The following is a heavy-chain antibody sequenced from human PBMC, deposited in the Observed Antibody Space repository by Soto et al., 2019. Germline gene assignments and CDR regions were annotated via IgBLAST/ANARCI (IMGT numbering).Heavy chain of an antibody. J-gene: IGHJ3*02. D-gene: IGHD3-22*01. CDR1: GGSISSGGYY. CDR2: IYYSGST. CDR3: ARYYDSSGNFDI. V-gene: IGHV4-31*03. Sequence: PSETLSITRTVSGGSISSGGYYWSWIRQHPGKGLEWIGYIYYSGSTYYNPSLKSRVTISVDTSKNQFSLKLSSVTAADTAVYYCARYYDSSGNFDIWGQGTMVTVS.